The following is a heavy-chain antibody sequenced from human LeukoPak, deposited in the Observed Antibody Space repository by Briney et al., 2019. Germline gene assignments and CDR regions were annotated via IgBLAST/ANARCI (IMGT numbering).Heavy chain of an antibody. J-gene: IGHJ4*02. V-gene: IGHV3-21*01. D-gene: IGHD6-6*01. Sequence: GGSLRLSCAASGFTFSSYSMNWVRQAPGKGLEWVSSISGSSSYIYYADSVKGRFTISRDNAKNSLHLQMSSLRAEDTAVYYCAREEYSSSSGDYWGQGTLVTVSS. CDR3: AREEYSSSSGDY. CDR2: ISGSSSYI. CDR1: GFTFSSYS.